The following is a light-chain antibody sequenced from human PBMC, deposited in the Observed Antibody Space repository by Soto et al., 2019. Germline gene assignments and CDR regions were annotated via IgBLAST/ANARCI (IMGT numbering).Light chain of an antibody. CDR2: DAS. CDR3: QQYNSYSSLT. Sequence: DIQMTQSPCTRAASVGETGTITCRASHSISRLLAWYQQKPVKAPNLLLHDASSLESGVPSRFSGSGSGTEFTLTISSLQPDDFATYYCQQYNSYSSLTFGGGTKVDIK. CDR1: HSISRL. J-gene: IGKJ4*01. V-gene: IGKV1-5*01.